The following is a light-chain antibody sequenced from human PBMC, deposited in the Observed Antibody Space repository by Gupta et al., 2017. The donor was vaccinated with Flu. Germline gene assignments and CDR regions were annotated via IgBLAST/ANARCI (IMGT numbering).Light chain of an antibody. J-gene: IGKJ2*01. Sequence: RSVAVGDRVSIPVPTSHDINTSLACYQPRPGPPPKLLIYGASTVSSGVPSRFSGSGSGTEFTLTINRLQPDDFVIYYCQANYGRLRYFGQGTRVEIK. CDR1: HDINTS. CDR3: QANYGRLRY. CDR2: GAS. V-gene: IGKV1-39*01.